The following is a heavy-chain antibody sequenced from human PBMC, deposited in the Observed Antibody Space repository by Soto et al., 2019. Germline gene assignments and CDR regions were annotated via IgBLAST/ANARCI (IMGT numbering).Heavy chain of an antibody. CDR2: IWYDGSNK. D-gene: IGHD6-19*01. CDR1: GFIFSSYG. Sequence: QVQLVESGGGVVQPGRSLRLSCAASGFIFSSYGMHWVRQAPGKGLEWVAVIWYDGSNKYYADSVKGRFTISRDSSKNTLYRQMNSLRVEDTAVYYCARDQGQYSSGWQYYHYYGMDVWGQGTTVTVSS. CDR3: ARDQGQYSSGWQYYHYYGMDV. J-gene: IGHJ6*02. V-gene: IGHV3-33*01.